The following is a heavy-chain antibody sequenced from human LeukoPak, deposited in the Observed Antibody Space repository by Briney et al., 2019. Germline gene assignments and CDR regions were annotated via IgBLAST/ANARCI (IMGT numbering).Heavy chain of an antibody. V-gene: IGHV4-61*02. CDR2: IYTSGST. CDR3: ARANREGTDEFQH. D-gene: IGHD1-14*01. J-gene: IGHJ1*01. Sequence: SSETLSLTRTVSGGSISSGSYYWSWIRQPAGKGLEWIGRIYTSGSTNYNPSLKSRVTISVDTSKNQFSLKLSSVTAADTAVYYCARANREGTDEFQHWGQGTLVTVSS. CDR1: GGSISSGSYY.